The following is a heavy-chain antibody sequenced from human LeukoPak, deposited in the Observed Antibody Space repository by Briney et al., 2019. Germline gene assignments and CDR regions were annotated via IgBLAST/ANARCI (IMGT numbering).Heavy chain of an antibody. J-gene: IGHJ4*02. CDR1: GFTFSTYE. D-gene: IGHD6-13*01. CDR2: ISSRAATR. V-gene: IGHV3-48*03. CDR3: ARVGVFSSSWLLY. Sequence: GSLRLSCAASGFTFSTYEMNWVRQAPGRGLEWVSSISSRAATRYYADSVKGRFTISRDNAKNSLYLQMNSLRAEDTAVYYCARVGVFSSSWLLYWGQGTLVTASS.